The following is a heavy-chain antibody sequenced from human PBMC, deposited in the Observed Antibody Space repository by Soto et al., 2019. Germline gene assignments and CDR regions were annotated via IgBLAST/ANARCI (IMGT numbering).Heavy chain of an antibody. CDR3: AKYYMVTRSPFDY. Sequence: GGSLRLSCAASGLTFSRSAMRWVRQAPGQGPEWVSSNTSPGDRAYYADTVKGRLTVSRDNSKTTLYLQMNSLRAEDTAVYYCAKYYMVTRSPFDYWGQGTLVTVSS. D-gene: IGHD5-18*01. J-gene: IGHJ4*02. V-gene: IGHV3-23*01. CDR1: GLTFSRSA. CDR2: NTSPGDRA.